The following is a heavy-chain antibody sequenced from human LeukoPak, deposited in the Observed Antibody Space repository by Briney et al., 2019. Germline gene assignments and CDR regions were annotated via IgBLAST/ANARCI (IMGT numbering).Heavy chain of an antibody. CDR1: GGSISSSSYY. CDR3: ARRTRSYWDY. J-gene: IGHJ4*02. V-gene: IGHV4-39*01. CDR2: IYYSGST. Sequence: PSETLSLTCTVSGGSISSSSYYWGWIRQPPGKGLEWIGSIYYSGSTYYNPSLKSRVSISVDTSKNQFSLKLSSVTAADTAVYYCARRTRSYWDYWGQGTLVTVSS.